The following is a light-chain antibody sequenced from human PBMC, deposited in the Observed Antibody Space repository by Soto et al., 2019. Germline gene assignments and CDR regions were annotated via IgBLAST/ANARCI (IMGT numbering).Light chain of an antibody. CDR2: SAS. Sequence: EIVLTQSPAILSVSPGRGATLSCRASQSVSSNLAWYQQRPGQAPRLLIYSASTRATGIPARFSGSGSGTEFTLTISSLQSEDFAVYYCQQYNKWPIFTFGPGTRVDIK. CDR3: QQYNKWPIFT. J-gene: IGKJ3*01. CDR1: QSVSSN. V-gene: IGKV3-15*01.